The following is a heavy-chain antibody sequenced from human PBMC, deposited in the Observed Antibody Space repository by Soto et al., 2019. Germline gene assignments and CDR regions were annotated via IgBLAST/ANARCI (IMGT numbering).Heavy chain of an antibody. CDR3: AKDVDSVGLSDGSGYFDL. Sequence: EVQLLESGGGSVQPGGSLRLSCEASGFIFRNYTMSWVRQAPGKGLEWVSSISGSGVGTYYADSVQGRFTISRDNSTKTLCLQLSSLRAEDTALYYCAKDVDSVGLSDGSGYFDLWGQGALVTVAS. D-gene: IGHD3-22*01. V-gene: IGHV3-23*01. CDR1: GFIFRNYT. J-gene: IGHJ4*02. CDR2: ISGSGVGT.